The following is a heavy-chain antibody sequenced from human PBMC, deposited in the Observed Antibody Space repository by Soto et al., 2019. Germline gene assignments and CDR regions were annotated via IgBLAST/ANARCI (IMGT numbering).Heavy chain of an antibody. CDR1: GYTFTSSG. CDR2: ISAYNGNT. CDR3: ARALGQQLFDY. Sequence: VQLVQSGAEVKKPGASVKVSCKASGYTFTSSGISWVRQAPGQGLAWMGWISAYNGNTKYAQKLKGRVPMTTDTCTSTAYMELRSLRSDDTAVYYCARALGQQLFDYRGQGALGTVSS. J-gene: IGHJ4*02. D-gene: IGHD6-13*01. V-gene: IGHV1-18*01.